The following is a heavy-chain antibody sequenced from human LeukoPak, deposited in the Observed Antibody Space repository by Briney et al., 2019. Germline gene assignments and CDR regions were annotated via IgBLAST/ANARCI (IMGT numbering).Heavy chain of an antibody. D-gene: IGHD3-22*01. V-gene: IGHV3-33*01. CDR2: IWYDGSNK. CDR1: GFTFSSYG. J-gene: IGHJ4*02. CDR3: ARGQEYYYDSSAYSKFDY. Sequence: GGSLRLSCAASGFTFSSYGMHWVRQAPGEGLEWVAVIWYDGSNKYYADSVKGRFTISRDNSKNTLYLQMNSLRAEDTALYYCARGQEYYYDSSAYSKFDYWGQGTLVTVSS.